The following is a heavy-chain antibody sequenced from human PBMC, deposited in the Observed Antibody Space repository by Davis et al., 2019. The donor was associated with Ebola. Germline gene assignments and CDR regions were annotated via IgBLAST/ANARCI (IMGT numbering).Heavy chain of an antibody. CDR2: IYYSGST. Sequence: MPSETLSLTCTVSGGSISSYYWSWIRQPPGKGLEWIGSIYYSGSTNYNPSLKSRVTISVDTSKNQFSLKLSSVTAADTAMYYCARRSSAYYYVNYWGRGTLVTVSS. J-gene: IGHJ4*02. CDR3: ARRSSAYYYVNY. D-gene: IGHD3-10*02. V-gene: IGHV4-59*08. CDR1: GGSISSYY.